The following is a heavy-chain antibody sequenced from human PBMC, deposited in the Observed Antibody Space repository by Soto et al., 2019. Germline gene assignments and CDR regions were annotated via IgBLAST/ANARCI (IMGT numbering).Heavy chain of an antibody. CDR1: GGSFSGYY. CDR2: INHLGSI. CDR3: ARGGISHWAYFYYMDV. J-gene: IGHJ6*03. D-gene: IGHD2-21*01. Sequence: SDTLSLTCAVYGGSFSGYYWSWIRQPPGMALEWIGEINHLGSINYNPSLKSRVTMSVDTSKNQFSLTLNSVTAADTATYYCARGGISHWAYFYYMDVWDRGTTVTVSS. V-gene: IGHV4-34*01.